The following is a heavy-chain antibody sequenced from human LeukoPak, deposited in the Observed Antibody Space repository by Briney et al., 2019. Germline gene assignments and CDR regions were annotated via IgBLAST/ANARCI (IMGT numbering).Heavy chain of an antibody. D-gene: IGHD3-22*01. J-gene: IGHJ4*02. Sequence: SETLSLTCTVSGGSISSYYWSWIRQPPGKGLEWIGYIYYSGSTSYNPSLKSRVTISVDTSKNQFSLKLSSVTAADTAMYYCAREGGDYYDSSGLFGYWGQGTLVTVSS. V-gene: IGHV4-59*01. CDR3: AREGGDYYDSSGLFGY. CDR2: IYYSGST. CDR1: GGSISSYY.